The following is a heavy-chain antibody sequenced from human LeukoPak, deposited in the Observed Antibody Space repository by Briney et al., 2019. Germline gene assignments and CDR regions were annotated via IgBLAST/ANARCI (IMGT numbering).Heavy chain of an antibody. CDR3: ARGLHVDTAMVWLD. D-gene: IGHD5-18*01. Sequence: SVKVSCKASGGTFSSYAISWVRQAPGQGLEWMGRITPILGIANYAQKFQGRVTITADKSTSTAYMELSSLRSEDTAVYYCARGLHVDTAMVWLDWGQGTLVTVSS. CDR2: ITPILGIA. J-gene: IGHJ4*02. V-gene: IGHV1-69*04. CDR1: GGTFSSYA.